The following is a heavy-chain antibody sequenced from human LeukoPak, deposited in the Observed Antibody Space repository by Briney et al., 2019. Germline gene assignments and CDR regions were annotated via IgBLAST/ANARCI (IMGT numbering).Heavy chain of an antibody. CDR3: ASTWIQLLYFDY. J-gene: IGHJ4*02. D-gene: IGHD5-18*01. V-gene: IGHV4-38-2*01. CDR2: IYHSGST. CDR1: GYSISSGYY. Sequence: PSETLSLTCAVSGYSISSGYYWGWIRQPPGKGLEGIGSIYHSGSTYYNPSLKRRVTISVGTSKTQFSLKLSSVTAADAAVYYCASTWIQLLYFDYWGQGTLVTVSS.